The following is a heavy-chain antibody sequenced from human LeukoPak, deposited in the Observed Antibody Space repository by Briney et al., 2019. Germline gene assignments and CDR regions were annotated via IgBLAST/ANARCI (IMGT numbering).Heavy chain of an antibody. D-gene: IGHD1-26*01. V-gene: IGHV4-59*01. CDR2: IYYSGST. Sequence: PSQTLSLTCTVSGGSISSYYWSWIRQPPGKGLEWIGYIYYSGSTNYNPSLKSRVTISVDTSKNQFSLKLSSVTAADTAVYYCARSAGGWEEGKFDYWGQGTLVTVSS. CDR3: ARSAGGWEEGKFDY. CDR1: GGSISSYY. J-gene: IGHJ4*02.